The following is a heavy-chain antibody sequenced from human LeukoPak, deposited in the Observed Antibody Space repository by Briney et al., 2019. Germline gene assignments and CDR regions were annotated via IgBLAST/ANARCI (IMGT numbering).Heavy chain of an antibody. CDR2: ISSSSSYI. D-gene: IGHD6-13*01. Sequence: PGGSLRLSCAASGFTFSSYSMNWVRQAPGKGLEWVSSISSSSSYIYYADSVKGRFTVSRDNAKNSLYLQMNSLRVEDTAVYYCARQPRVSSYYYYMDVWGKGTTVTISS. CDR3: ARQPRVSSYYYYMDV. J-gene: IGHJ6*03. V-gene: IGHV3-21*01. CDR1: GFTFSSYS.